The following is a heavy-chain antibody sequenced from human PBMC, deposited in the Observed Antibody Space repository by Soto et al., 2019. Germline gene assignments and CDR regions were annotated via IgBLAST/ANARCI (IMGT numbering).Heavy chain of an antibody. Sequence: GASVKVSCKASGGTFSSYAISWVRQAPGQGLEWMGGIIPIFGTANYAQKFQGRVTITADKSTSTAYMELSSLRSEDTAVYYCARDQNYYDSSGQDAFDIWGQGTVVTVSS. J-gene: IGHJ3*02. CDR2: IIPIFGTA. V-gene: IGHV1-69*06. CDR1: GGTFSSYA. D-gene: IGHD3-22*01. CDR3: ARDQNYYDSSGQDAFDI.